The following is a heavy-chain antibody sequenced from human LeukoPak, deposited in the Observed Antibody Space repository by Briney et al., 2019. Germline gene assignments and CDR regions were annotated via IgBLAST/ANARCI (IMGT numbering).Heavy chain of an antibody. J-gene: IGHJ5*02. CDR2: IYTSGSN. D-gene: IGHD1-14*01. CDR3: ARVTSRLGWFDP. V-gene: IGHV4-61*02. CDR1: GGSISSGSYY. Sequence: SETLSLTCTVSGGSISSGSYYWSWIRQPAGKGLEWIGRIYTSGSNNYNPSLKSRVTISVDTSKNQFSLKLSSVTAADTAVYYCARVTSRLGWFDPWGQGTLVTVSS.